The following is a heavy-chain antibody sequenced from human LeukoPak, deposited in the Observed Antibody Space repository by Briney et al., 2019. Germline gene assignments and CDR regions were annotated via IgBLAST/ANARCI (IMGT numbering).Heavy chain of an antibody. D-gene: IGHD3-22*01. CDR3: ARVVHDSSGYYLSPDAFDI. CDR2: INPNSGGT. J-gene: IGHJ3*02. Sequence: ASVKVSCKASGYTFTGYYMHWVRQAPGQGLEWMGWINPNSGGTNYAQKFQGRVTMTRDTSISTAYMELSRLRSDDTAVYYCARVVHDSSGYYLSPDAFDIWGQGTMVTVSS. V-gene: IGHV1-2*02. CDR1: GYTFTGYY.